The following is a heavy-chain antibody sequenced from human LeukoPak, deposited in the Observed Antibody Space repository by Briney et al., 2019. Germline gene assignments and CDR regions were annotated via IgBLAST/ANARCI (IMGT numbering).Heavy chain of an antibody. CDR1: GGSISSGDYY. CDR3: ARSWEYYDSSGYQGDSGFDY. V-gene: IGHV4-30-4*08. CDR2: IYYSGTT. J-gene: IGHJ4*02. D-gene: IGHD3-22*01. Sequence: SETLSLTCTVSGGSISSGDYYWGWIRQPPGKGLEWIGYIYYSGTTYYNPSLKSRVTISVDTSKNQFSLKLSSVTAADTAVYYCARSWEYYDSSGYQGDSGFDYWGQGTLVTVSS.